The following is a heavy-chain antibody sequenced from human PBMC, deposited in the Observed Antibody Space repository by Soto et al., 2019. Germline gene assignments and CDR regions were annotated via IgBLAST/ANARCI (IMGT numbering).Heavy chain of an antibody. Sequence: EVQLVESGGGLAQPGRSLRLSCAASGFTFDDYAIHWVRQAPGKGLEWVSGISWNGDATGYADSVQGRFIISRDNAKNSLYLQMNSLRNEDTAIYYCANLPLYGSGFDCWGQGTLVTVSS. CDR3: ANLPLYGSGFDC. V-gene: IGHV3-9*01. D-gene: IGHD3-10*01. CDR2: ISWNGDAT. J-gene: IGHJ4*02. CDR1: GFTFDDYA.